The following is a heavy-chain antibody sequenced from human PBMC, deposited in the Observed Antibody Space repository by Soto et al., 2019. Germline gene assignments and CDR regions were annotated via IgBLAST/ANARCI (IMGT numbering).Heavy chain of an antibody. CDR1: GFTFSSYG. CDR2: SSATGAGT. CDR3: ANDRRAGGNYGFYSDF. V-gene: IGHV3-23*01. J-gene: IGHJ4*02. Sequence: EVQLLESGGGLVQPGGSPRLSCAASGFTFSSYGMTWVRQAPGKGLEWVSFSSATGAGTYYADSVKGRFTISRDNSKNTLYLQMTGLRADDTAVYYCANDRRAGGNYGFYSDFWGQGALVIVSS. D-gene: IGHD1-7*01.